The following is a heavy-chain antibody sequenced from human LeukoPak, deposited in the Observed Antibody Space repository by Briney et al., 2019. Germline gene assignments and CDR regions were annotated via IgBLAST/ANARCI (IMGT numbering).Heavy chain of an antibody. CDR3: ARSVDTNWFDP. Sequence: SETPSLTCTVSGGSISSSSYYWGWIRQPPGKGLEWIGSIYYSGSTYYNPSLKSRVTISVDTSKDQFSLKLSSVTAADTAVYYCARSVDTNWFDPWGQGTLVTVSS. J-gene: IGHJ5*02. CDR1: GGSISSSSYY. V-gene: IGHV4-39*07. D-gene: IGHD3/OR15-3a*01. CDR2: IYYSGST.